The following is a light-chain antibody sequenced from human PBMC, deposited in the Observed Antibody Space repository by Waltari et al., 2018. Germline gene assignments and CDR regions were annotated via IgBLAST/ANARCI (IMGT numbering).Light chain of an antibody. J-gene: IGKJ1*01. V-gene: IGKV3-20*01. CDR3: QHYVRLPAT. CDR1: QSVGTS. Sequence: EVVLTQSPGPLSLSPGERATLACRAIQSVGTSLACYQQKPVQAPMLLICGASRRATGIPDRFSGSVSGTDFSLTISRLEPEDFAVYYCQHYVRLPATFGQGTKVEI. CDR2: GAS.